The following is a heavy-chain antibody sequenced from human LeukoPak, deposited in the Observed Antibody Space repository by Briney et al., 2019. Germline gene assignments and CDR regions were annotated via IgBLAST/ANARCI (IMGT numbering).Heavy chain of an antibody. V-gene: IGHV4-34*01. J-gene: IGHJ5*02. CDR3: ARVSKNWFDP. CDR2: VNHSGST. Sequence: SETLSLTCAVYGGSFSGYYWSWIRQPPGKGLEWIGEVNHSGSTNYNPSLKSRVTISVDTSKNQFSLKLSSVTAADTAVYYCARVSKNWFDPWGQGTLVTVSS. CDR1: GGSFSGYY.